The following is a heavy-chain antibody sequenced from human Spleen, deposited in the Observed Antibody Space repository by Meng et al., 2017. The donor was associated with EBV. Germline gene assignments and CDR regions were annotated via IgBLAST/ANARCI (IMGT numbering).Heavy chain of an antibody. D-gene: IGHD6-19*01. Sequence: VQFVQTRAEVKKHGASVEVACAASGYTFTSYAMHWVRQAPGQRLEWMGWINVGNGDTKYSQKFHGRVTITRDTSATTAYMELSSLTSEDTAVYYCARDSSGDSRRFDPWGQGTLVTVSS. V-gene: IGHV1-3*01. CDR3: ARDSSGDSRRFDP. CDR2: INVGNGDT. CDR1: GYTFTSYA. J-gene: IGHJ5*02.